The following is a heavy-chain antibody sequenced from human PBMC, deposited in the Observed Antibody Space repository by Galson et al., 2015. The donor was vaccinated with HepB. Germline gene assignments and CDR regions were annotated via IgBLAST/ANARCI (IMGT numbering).Heavy chain of an antibody. CDR1: GFTFSSYA. J-gene: IGHJ4*02. V-gene: IGHV3-23*01. D-gene: IGHD3-9*01. CDR2: ISGSGGST. Sequence: SLRLSCAASGFTFSSYAMSWVRQAPGKGLEWVSAISGSGGSTYYADSVKGRFTISRDNSKNTLYLQMNSLRAEDTAVYYCASNVLRYFDWFLDYWGQGTLVTVSS. CDR3: ASNVLRYFDWFLDY.